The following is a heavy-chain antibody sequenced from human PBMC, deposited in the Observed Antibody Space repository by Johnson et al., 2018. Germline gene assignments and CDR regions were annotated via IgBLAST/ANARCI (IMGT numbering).Heavy chain of an antibody. Sequence: QVQLVESGGGVVQXGRSLRLSCAASGFTFSSYAMHWVRQAPGQGLEWVAVISYDGSNKSYADSAKGRFPISRDNSKNTLYLQMNSLRAEDTAVYDCARILVVVAATYDAFDIWGQGTMVTVSS. V-gene: IGHV3-30-3*01. CDR3: ARILVVVAATYDAFDI. J-gene: IGHJ3*02. CDR2: ISYDGSNK. D-gene: IGHD2-15*01. CDR1: GFTFSSYA.